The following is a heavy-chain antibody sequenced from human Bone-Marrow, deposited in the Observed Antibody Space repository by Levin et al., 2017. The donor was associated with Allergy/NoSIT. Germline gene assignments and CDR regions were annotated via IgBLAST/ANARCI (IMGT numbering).Heavy chain of an antibody. V-gene: IGHV4-34*01. CDR1: GGSFSGYY. CDR3: ARDYDFWSGYYTGSFRVNWFDP. CDR2: INHSGST. J-gene: IGHJ5*02. Sequence: SETLSLTCAVYGGSFSGYYWSWIRQPPGKGLEWIGEINHSGSTNYNPSLKSRVTISVDTSKNQFSLKLSSVTAADTAVYYCARDYDFWSGYYTGSFRVNWFDPWGQGTLVTVSS. D-gene: IGHD3-3*01.